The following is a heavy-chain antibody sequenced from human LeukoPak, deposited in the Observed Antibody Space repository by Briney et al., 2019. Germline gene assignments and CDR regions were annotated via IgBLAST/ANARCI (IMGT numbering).Heavy chain of an antibody. Sequence: GGSLKLSCEASGFTLSGYAMHGVRKAQGKGLEWVAVISYDGSNKYYADSVKGRFTISRDNSKNTLYLQMNSLRAEDTAVYYCAREIDPFGSGWYGGGDYWGQGTLVTVSS. J-gene: IGHJ4*02. V-gene: IGHV3-30*04. CDR3: AREIDPFGSGWYGGGDY. D-gene: IGHD6-19*01. CDR1: GFTLSGYA. CDR2: ISYDGSNK.